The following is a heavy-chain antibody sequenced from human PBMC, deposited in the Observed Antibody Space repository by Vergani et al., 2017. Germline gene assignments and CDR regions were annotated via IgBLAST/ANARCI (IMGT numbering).Heavy chain of an antibody. CDR3: ARRYCSGGSCDTEFDY. CDR1: GYSISSSNW. J-gene: IGHJ4*02. CDR2: IYYSGST. Sequence: QVQLQESGPGLVKPSDTLSLTCAVSGYSISSSNWWGWIRQPPGKGLEWIGYIYYSGSTYYNPSLKSLVTISVDTSKNQFSLKLSSVTAADTAVYYCARRYCSGGSCDTEFDYWGQGTLVTVSS. D-gene: IGHD2-15*01. V-gene: IGHV4-28*01.